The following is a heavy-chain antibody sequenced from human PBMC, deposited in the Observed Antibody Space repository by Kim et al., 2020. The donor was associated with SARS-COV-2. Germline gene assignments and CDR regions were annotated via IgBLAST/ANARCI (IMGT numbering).Heavy chain of an antibody. Sequence: TYYADSVKGRFTISRDNSKNTLYLQMNSLRAEDTAVYYCARDNNLNGMDVWGQGTTVIVSS. CDR2: T. J-gene: IGHJ6*02. CDR3: ARDNNLNGMDV. V-gene: IGHV3-53*01.